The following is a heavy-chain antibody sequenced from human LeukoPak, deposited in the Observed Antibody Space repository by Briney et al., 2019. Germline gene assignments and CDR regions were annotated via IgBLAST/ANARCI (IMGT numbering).Heavy chain of an antibody. CDR2: IKQDGSER. CDR3: ARDLGGTNSSGYYGFDI. CDR1: GFTVSSNY. D-gene: IGHD3-22*01. V-gene: IGHV3-7*01. Sequence: GGSLRLSCAASGFTVSSNYMSWVRQAPGKGLEWVASIKQDGSERFYVDSVKGRFTISRDNAKKSLYLYMNSLRVEDTAVFYCARDLGGTNSSGYYGFDIWGQGTMVTVSS. J-gene: IGHJ3*02.